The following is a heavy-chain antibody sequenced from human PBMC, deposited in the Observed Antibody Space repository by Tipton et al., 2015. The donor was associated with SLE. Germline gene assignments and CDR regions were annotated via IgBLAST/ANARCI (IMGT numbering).Heavy chain of an antibody. CDR1: GFTFSDYY. Sequence: SLRLSCAASGFTFSDYYMSWIRQAPGKGLEWVSYISSSGSTIYYADSVKGRFTISRDNAKNSLYLQMNSLGVDDTAVYYCASLSAPSDYWGQGTLVTVSS. V-gene: IGHV3-11*04. CDR3: ASLSAPSDY. J-gene: IGHJ4*02. CDR2: ISSSGSTI.